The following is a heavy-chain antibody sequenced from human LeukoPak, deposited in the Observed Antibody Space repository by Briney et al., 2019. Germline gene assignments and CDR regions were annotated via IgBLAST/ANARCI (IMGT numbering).Heavy chain of an antibody. D-gene: IGHD3-22*01. Sequence: GGSLRLSCVASGYTFSSFSINWVRQAPGKGLEWVSSINDSSNYIYYADSVRGRFSISRDNARNSLYLQMDSLRGDDTAVYYCVRLRRNYDSSGYYYYYDYWGEGTLVTVSS. CDR3: VRLRRNYDSSGYYYYYDY. J-gene: IGHJ4*02. CDR2: INDSSNYI. CDR1: GYTFSSFS. V-gene: IGHV3-21*01.